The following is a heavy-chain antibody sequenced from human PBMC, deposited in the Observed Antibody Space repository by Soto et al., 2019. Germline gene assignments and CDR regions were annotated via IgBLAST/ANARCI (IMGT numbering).Heavy chain of an antibody. D-gene: IGHD5-12*01. CDR2: ISAYNGKR. V-gene: IGHV1-18*01. CDR3: DRGRIVASIHDAFEI. J-gene: IGHJ3*02. Sequence: QGQLLQSGDEVKTPGASVRVSCRASGYPFTSYGISWVRQAPGQGLEWVAWISAYNGKRDTAQKFQDRVTMTLDTSTDTAHMDLGELTSADTAVYYCDRGRIVASIHDAFEIWGQGTKVTVSS. CDR1: GYPFTSYG.